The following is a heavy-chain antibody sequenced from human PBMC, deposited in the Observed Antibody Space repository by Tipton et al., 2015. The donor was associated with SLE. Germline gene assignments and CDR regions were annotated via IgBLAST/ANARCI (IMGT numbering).Heavy chain of an antibody. CDR3: ARLYHSTSWYAYYWFDP. CDR2: ISNSGTT. D-gene: IGHD6-13*01. Sequence: TLSLTCTVSGGSITSNIHYWGWVRQPPGKGLQWIGTISNSGTTYHNPSLESRVTMSVGTSRKQFSLRLSSVTAADTAVYYCARLYHSTSWYAYYWFDPWGQGTLFTVSS. J-gene: IGHJ5*02. CDR1: GGSITSNIHY. V-gene: IGHV4-39*01.